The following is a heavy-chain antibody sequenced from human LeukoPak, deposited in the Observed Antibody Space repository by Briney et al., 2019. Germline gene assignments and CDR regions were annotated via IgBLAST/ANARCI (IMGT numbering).Heavy chain of an antibody. D-gene: IGHD6-13*01. V-gene: IGHV1-69*05. CDR2: IIPIFGTA. J-gene: IGHJ4*02. CDR1: GGTFSSYA. Sequence: SVKVSCKASGGTFSSYAISWVRQAPGQGLEWMGRIIPIFGTANYAQKFQGRVTITTDESTSTAYMELSSLRSEDTAVYYCARDEVSSSWHDDRRLDYWGQGTLVTVS. CDR3: ARDEVSSSWHDDRRLDY.